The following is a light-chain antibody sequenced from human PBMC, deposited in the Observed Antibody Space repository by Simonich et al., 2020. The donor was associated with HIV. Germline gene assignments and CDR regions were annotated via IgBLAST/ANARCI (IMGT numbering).Light chain of an antibody. J-gene: IGKJ3*01. Sequence: AIRMTQSPSSLSASTGDRVTITCRVSQGISSYLAWYQQKPGKAPKLLIYAASTLQRGGPSRFSGSGSGTDFTLTISCLQSEDFATYYCQQYYSYPFTFGPGTKVDIK. CDR1: QGISSY. V-gene: IGKV1-8*01. CDR3: QQYYSYPFT. CDR2: AAS.